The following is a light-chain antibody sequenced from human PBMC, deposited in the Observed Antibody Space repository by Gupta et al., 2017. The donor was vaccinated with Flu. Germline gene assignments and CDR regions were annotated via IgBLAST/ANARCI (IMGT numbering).Light chain of an antibody. V-gene: IGKV1-5*03. CDR3: QQESNSFRA. J-gene: IGKJ1*01. CDR2: KAS. CDR1: QSISSL. Sequence: DIQMTQSPSTLSASIGDRVTITCRASQSISSLLAWYQQKPGKAPKLLIYKASSLQSGVPSRFSGSVSGTEFTLTISSLQPDDFATYYCQQESNSFRAFGQGTKVEFK.